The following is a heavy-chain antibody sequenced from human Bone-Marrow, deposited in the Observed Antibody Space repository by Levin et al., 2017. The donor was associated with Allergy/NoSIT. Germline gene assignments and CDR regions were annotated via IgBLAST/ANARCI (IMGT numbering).Heavy chain of an antibody. CDR3: ARSPMVRVLNHYHFDS. D-gene: IGHD3-10*01. J-gene: IGHJ4*02. CDR1: GGPVSTGASH. Sequence: PSETLSLTCTVSGGPVSTGASHWSWIRQRPGKGLEWIGYIYYSGSTYYNPSLKGRLTISIDTSNNRFSLKLTSVTAADTAVYYCARSPMVRVLNHYHFDSWGQGALVTVSS. V-gene: IGHV4-31*03. CDR2: IYYSGST.